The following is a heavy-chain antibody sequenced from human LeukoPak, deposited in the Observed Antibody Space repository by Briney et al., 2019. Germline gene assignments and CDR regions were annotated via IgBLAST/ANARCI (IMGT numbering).Heavy chain of an antibody. CDR2: INHSGST. V-gene: IGHV4-34*01. D-gene: IGHD6-19*01. J-gene: IGHJ4*02. CDR1: GGSFSGYY. Sequence: PSETLSLTCAVYGGSFSGYYWSWIRQPPGKGLEWIGEINHSGSTNYNPSLKSRVTISVDTSKNQFSLKLSSVTAADTAVYYCARAGGWLPRRYYFDYWGQGTLVTVSS. CDR3: ARAGGWLPRRYYFDY.